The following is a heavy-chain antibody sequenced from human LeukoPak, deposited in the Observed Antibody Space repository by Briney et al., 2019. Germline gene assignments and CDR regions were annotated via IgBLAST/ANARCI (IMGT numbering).Heavy chain of an antibody. J-gene: IGHJ4*02. D-gene: IGHD2-8*02. CDR3: ARERPIVRVTPATDFDF. V-gene: IGHV4-59*01. CDR2: IYYSGST. CDR1: GGSISSYY. Sequence: SETLSLTCTVSGGSISSYYWSWIRQPPGKGLEWIGYIYYSGSTNYNPSLKSRVTISVDTSKNQFSLKLSSVTAADTAVYYCARERPIVRVTPATDFDFWGQGTLVTVSP.